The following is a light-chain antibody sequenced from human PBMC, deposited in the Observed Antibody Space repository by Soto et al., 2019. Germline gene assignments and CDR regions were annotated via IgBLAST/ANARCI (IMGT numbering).Light chain of an antibody. CDR2: GAS. Sequence: ESLLTQSPGTLSLSPGERATLSCRASQTVNSRHLNWYQHKPGQAPRLLLYGASIRAAGIPDRFSGSRSGADFSLTITRLEPEDSAVYYCQQFDGSRPAFTFGQGTKLEI. V-gene: IGKV3-20*01. CDR3: QQFDGSRPAFT. CDR1: QTVNSRH. J-gene: IGKJ2*01.